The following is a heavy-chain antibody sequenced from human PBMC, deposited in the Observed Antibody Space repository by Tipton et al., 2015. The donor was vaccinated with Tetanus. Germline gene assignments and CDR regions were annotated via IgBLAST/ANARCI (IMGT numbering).Heavy chain of an antibody. CDR2: VNPKNGVT. D-gene: IGHD3-3*01. V-gene: IGHV1-2*02. Sequence: QSGAEVKKPGASVKVSCKASGYTFTGYHLHWVRQAPGQGLEWMGWVNPKNGVTDSAQKFQGRVALTRDTSINTAYMELSRLGSDDTATYYCARGRSKYDFWSGYYMDHWGQGTPVTVSS. J-gene: IGHJ4*02. CDR3: ARGRSKYDFWSGYYMDH. CDR1: GYTFTGYH.